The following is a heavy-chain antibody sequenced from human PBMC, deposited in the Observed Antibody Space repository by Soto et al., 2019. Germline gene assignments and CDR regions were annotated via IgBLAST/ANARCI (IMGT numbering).Heavy chain of an antibody. CDR2: SIPIFGTA. J-gene: IGHJ6*02. V-gene: IGHV1-69*01. CDR3: ARDGSGYRSRASPMDV. Sequence: QVQLVQSGAEVKKPGSSVKVSCKASGDTFSSYAISWVRQAPGQGLEWMGGSIPIFGTANYAQKFQGRVTITADESTSTAYMELSSLRSEDTAVYYCARDGSGYRSRASPMDVWGQGTKVTVSS. D-gene: IGHD3-22*01. CDR1: GDTFSSYA.